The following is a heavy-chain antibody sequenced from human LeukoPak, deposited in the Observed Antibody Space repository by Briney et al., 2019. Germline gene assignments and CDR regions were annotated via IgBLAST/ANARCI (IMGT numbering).Heavy chain of an antibody. D-gene: IGHD2-2*01. V-gene: IGHV3-74*01. CDR1: EFTFSSYW. J-gene: IGHJ4*02. Sequence: GSLRLSCAASEFTFSSYWMNWVRQAPGKGLMWVSRINSDGSSTNYADSVKGRFTISRDNAKNTLYLQMNSLRAEDTAVYYCARGQYQLFDYWGQGTLVTVSS. CDR3: ARGQYQLFDY. CDR2: INSDGSST.